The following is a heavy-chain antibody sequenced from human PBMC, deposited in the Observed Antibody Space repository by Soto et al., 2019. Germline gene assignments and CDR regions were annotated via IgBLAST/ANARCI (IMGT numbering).Heavy chain of an antibody. J-gene: IGHJ5*02. D-gene: IGHD2-15*01. CDR1: GGSFSGYY. Sequence: SETLSLTCADYGGSFSGYYWSWIRQPPGKGLEWIGEINHSGSTYYNPSLKSRVTISVDTSKNQFSLKLSSVTAADTAVYYCARVTVFVTATGPRWFDPWGQGTLVTVSS. CDR3: ARVTVFVTATGPRWFDP. CDR2: INHSGST. V-gene: IGHV4-34*01.